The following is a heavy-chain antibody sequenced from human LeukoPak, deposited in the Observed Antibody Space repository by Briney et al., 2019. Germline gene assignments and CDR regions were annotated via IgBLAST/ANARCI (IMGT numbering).Heavy chain of an antibody. CDR3: AKVYYVFWSGYLDY. CDR2: IGNSGSPI. CDR1: GFTFSRYS. Sequence: GGSLRLSCIASGFTFSRYSMNWIRQAPGKGLEWLSYIGNSGSPIYYADSVKGRFTISRDNAKKSVYLQMNSLRAEDTAVYYCAKVYYVFWSGYLDYWGQGTLVTVSS. J-gene: IGHJ4*02. V-gene: IGHV3-48*04. D-gene: IGHD3-3*01.